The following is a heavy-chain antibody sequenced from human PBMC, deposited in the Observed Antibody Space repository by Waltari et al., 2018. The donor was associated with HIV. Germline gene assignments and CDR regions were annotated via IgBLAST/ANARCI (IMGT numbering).Heavy chain of an antibody. Sequence: QVQLQQWGAGLLKDSETLSPTSAVDGASVSGYYWSWIRQPPGKGLEWIGEINHSGSTNYNPSLKSRVTISVDTSKNQFSLKLSSVTAADTAVYYCARGQDYDFWSGYYYDYWGQGTLVTVSS. CDR1: GASVSGYY. J-gene: IGHJ4*02. D-gene: IGHD3-3*01. CDR3: ARGQDYDFWSGYYYDY. CDR2: INHSGST. V-gene: IGHV4-34*01.